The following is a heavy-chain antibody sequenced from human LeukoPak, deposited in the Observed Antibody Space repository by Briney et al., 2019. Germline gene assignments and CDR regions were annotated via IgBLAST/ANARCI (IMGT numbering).Heavy chain of an antibody. CDR3: AREPKRGSGYYFDY. Sequence: GGSLRLSCAASGFTVSGKYMSWVRQAPGKGLEWVSVIYSGGSTYYADSVKGRFTISRDNSKNTLYLQMNSLRAEDTAVYYCAREPKRGSGYYFDYWGQGTLVTVSS. D-gene: IGHD2-15*01. V-gene: IGHV3-53*01. CDR1: GFTVSGKY. J-gene: IGHJ4*02. CDR2: IYSGGST.